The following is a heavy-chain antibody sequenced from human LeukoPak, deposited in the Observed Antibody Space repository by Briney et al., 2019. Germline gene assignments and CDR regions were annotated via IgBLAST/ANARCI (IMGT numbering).Heavy chain of an antibody. J-gene: IGHJ4*02. D-gene: IGHD3-9*01. Sequence: GGSLRLSCAASGFTFSNSAMNWVRQVPGKGLEWVSSIDYDSSHIYYAASVRGRFTISGDNARNSVYLQMNSLRVEDTAVYYCARDPLRYLRVGHYDYWGQGTLVAVSS. CDR3: ARDPLRYLRVGHYDY. CDR1: GFTFSNSA. CDR2: IDYDSSHI. V-gene: IGHV3-21*01.